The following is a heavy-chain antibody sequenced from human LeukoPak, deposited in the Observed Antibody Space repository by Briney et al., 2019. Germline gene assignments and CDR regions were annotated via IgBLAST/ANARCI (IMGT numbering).Heavy chain of an antibody. CDR1: GGTFSSYA. CDR2: IIPIFGTA. V-gene: IGHV1-69*13. D-gene: IGHD4-17*01. J-gene: IGHJ6*02. CDR3: ARAGTIHYYYYGMDV. Sequence: ASVKVSCKASGGTFSSYAISWVRQAPGQGLEWMGGIIPIFGTANYAQKFQGRVTITADESTSTAYMELSSLRSEDTAVYYCARAGTIHYYYYGMDVWGQGTTVTVSS.